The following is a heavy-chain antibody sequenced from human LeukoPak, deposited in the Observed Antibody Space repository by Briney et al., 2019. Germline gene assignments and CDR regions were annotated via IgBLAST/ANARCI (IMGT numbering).Heavy chain of an antibody. J-gene: IGHJ4*02. CDR2: IYYSGST. D-gene: IGHD2-2*01. Sequence: SETLSLTCAVYGGSFSGYYWSWIRQPPGRGLEWIGYIYYSGSTNYNPSLKSRVTISVDTSKNQFSLKLSSVTAADTAVYYCARSYCSSTSCYFHYWGQGTLVTVSS. CDR3: ARSYCSSTSCYFHY. CDR1: GGSFSGYY. V-gene: IGHV4-59*08.